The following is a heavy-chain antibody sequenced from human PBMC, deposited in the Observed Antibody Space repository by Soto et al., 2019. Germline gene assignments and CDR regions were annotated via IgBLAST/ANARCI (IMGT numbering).Heavy chain of an antibody. J-gene: IGHJ6*02. CDR3: ARVKARDGGGVNYYYYCMDV. D-gene: IGHD2-8*02. Sequence: SLKVSCKASSVTFSTYPISSLRHAPAQCLDCIGGIIPIFGTANYAQKFQGRVTITADESTSTAYMELSSLRSEDTAVYYCARVKARDGGGVNYYYYCMDVWGQGTTVTVSS. CDR1: SVTFSTYP. V-gene: IGHV1-69*13. CDR2: IIPIFGTA.